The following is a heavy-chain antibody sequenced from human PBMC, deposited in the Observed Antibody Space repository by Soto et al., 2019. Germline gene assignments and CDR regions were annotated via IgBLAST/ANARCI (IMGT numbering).Heavy chain of an antibody. CDR1: GFTFSSYW. D-gene: IGHD3-3*01. Sequence: PGGSLRLSCAASGFTFSSYWMSWVRQAPGKGLEWVANIKQDGSEKYYVDSVKGRFTISRDNAKNSLYLQMNSLRAEDTAVYYCARVWNYYYYGMDVWGQGTTVTVS. V-gene: IGHV3-7*01. CDR2: IKQDGSEK. CDR3: ARVWNYYYYGMDV. J-gene: IGHJ6*02.